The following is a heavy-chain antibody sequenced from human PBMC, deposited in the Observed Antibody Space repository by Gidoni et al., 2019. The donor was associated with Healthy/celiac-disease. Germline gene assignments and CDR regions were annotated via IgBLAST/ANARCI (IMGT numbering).Heavy chain of an antibody. V-gene: IGHV1-69*01. CDR3: AEAQACSSTSCYTPFYSFDY. CDR2: IIPIFGTA. Sequence: QVKLVQSGAEVKKPGSSVKVSCKASGGTFSSYAISWVRQAPGQGLEWMGGIIPIFGTANYAQKFQGRVTITADESTSTAYMELSSLRSEDTAVYYCAEAQACSSTSCYTPFYSFDYWGQGTLVTVSS. J-gene: IGHJ4*02. CDR1: GGTFSSYA. D-gene: IGHD2-2*02.